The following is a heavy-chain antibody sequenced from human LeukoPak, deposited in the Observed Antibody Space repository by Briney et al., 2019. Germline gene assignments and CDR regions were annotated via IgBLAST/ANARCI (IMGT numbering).Heavy chain of an antibody. J-gene: IGHJ4*02. CDR3: ARNFLGELGYFDY. CDR1: GGSFSGYY. D-gene: IGHD3-16*01. CDR2: INYSGST. V-gene: IGHV4-34*01. Sequence: PSETLSLTCAVYGGSFSGYYWSWIRQPPGKGLEWIGEINYSGSTNYNPSLKSRVTISVDTSKNQFSLKLSSVTAADTAVYYCARNFLGELGYFDYWGQGTLVTVSS.